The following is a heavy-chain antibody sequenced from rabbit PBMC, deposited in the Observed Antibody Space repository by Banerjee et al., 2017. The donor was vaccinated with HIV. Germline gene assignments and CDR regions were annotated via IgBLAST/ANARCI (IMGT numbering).Heavy chain of an antibody. V-gene: IGHV1S45*01. J-gene: IGHJ4*01. CDR3: SRAGDDGDWDL. Sequence: QEQLEESGGGLVQPEGSLTLTCTASGFSFSGGYDMCWVRQAPGKGLEWIGCIYNGDGSTYYASWAKGRFTISKTSSTTVTLQMTSLTAAYTATYFCSRAGDDGDWDLWGPGTLVTVS. D-gene: IGHD2-1*01. CDR2: IYNGDGST. CDR1: GFSFSGGYD.